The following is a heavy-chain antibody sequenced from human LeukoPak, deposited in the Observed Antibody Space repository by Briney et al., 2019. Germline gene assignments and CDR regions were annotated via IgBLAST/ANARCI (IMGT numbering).Heavy chain of an antibody. CDR2: IYYSGST. J-gene: IGHJ5*02. CDR1: GGSISSSSYY. CDR3: ARHRLVVVPAAIGNWFDP. V-gene: IGHV4-39*01. Sequence: SETLSLTCTVSGGSISSSSYYWGWIRQPPGKGLEWIGSIYYSGSTYYNPSLKSRVTISVDTSKSQFSLKLSSVTAADTAVYYCARHRLVVVPAAIGNWFDPWGQGTLVTVSS. D-gene: IGHD2-2*01.